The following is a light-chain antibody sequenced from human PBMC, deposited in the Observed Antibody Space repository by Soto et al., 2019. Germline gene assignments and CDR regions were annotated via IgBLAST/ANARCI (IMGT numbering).Light chain of an antibody. CDR3: QQRSSAIT. CDR2: YIS. J-gene: IGKJ5*01. Sequence: EIVMTQSPATLSVSPGETASLSCRASQSAGNFLAWYQQKPGQAPRLLIYYISTRATGIPARFSGSGSGTEFTLTINSLQSEDSAVYYCQQRSSAITFGQGTRLENK. V-gene: IGKV3D-15*01. CDR1: QSAGNF.